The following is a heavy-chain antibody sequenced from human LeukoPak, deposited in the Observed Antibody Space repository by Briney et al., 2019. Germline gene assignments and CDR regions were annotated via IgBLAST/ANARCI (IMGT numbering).Heavy chain of an antibody. V-gene: IGHV3-23*01. CDR3: AKDPYIVSSTSQNWFDP. CDR2: ISGSGGST. D-gene: IGHD2-2*01. J-gene: IGHJ5*02. CDR1: GFTFSSYA. Sequence: GGSLRLSCAASGFTFSSYATSRVRQAPGKGLEWVSAISGSGGSTYYADSVKGRFTISRDNSKNTLYLQMNSLRAEDTAVYYCAKDPYIVSSTSQNWFDPWGQGTLVTVSS.